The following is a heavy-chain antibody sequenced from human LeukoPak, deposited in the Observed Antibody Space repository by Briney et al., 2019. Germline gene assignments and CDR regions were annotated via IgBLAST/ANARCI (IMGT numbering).Heavy chain of an antibody. CDR3: ATVSSITMIVVQYYYYGMDV. Sequence: GGSLRLSCAASGFTFSDYYMSWIRQAPGKGLEWVSYISSSGSTIYYADSVKGRFTISRDNAKNSLYLQMNSLRAEDTAVYYCATVSSITMIVVQYYYYGMDVWGQGTTVTVSS. CDR2: ISSSGSTI. CDR1: GFTFSDYY. V-gene: IGHV3-11*01. D-gene: IGHD3-22*01. J-gene: IGHJ6*02.